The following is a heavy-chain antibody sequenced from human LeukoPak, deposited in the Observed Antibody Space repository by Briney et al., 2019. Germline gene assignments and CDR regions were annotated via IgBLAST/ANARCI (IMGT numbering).Heavy chain of an antibody. CDR3: ARIGGSYVYDY. D-gene: IGHD1-26*01. CDR2: INPSGGST. Sequence: ASVKVSCKASGYTFTSYDINWVRQATGQGLEWMGIINPSGGSTNYAQNFQGRVTMTRDTSTSTVYMELSSLRSEDTAVYYCARIGGSYVYDYWGQGTLVTVSS. J-gene: IGHJ4*02. V-gene: IGHV1-46*01. CDR1: GYTFTSYD.